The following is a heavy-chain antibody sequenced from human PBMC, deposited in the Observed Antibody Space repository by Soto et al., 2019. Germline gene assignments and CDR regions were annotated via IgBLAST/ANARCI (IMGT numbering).Heavy chain of an antibody. D-gene: IGHD2-2*01. CDR2: INPSGGST. J-gene: IGHJ6*02. Sequence: ASVKVSCKASGYTFTSYYMHWVRQAPGQGLEWMGIINPSGGSTSYAQKFQGRVTMTRDTSTSTVYMELSSLRSEDTAVYYCARDVVPAANYYYYYGMDVWGQGTTVTVSS. CDR3: ARDVVPAANYYYYYGMDV. V-gene: IGHV1-46*01. CDR1: GYTFTSYY.